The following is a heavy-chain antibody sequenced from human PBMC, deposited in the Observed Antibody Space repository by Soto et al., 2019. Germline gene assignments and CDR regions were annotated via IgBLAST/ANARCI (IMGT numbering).Heavy chain of an antibody. D-gene: IGHD4-17*01. CDR1: GYTLTDFS. V-gene: IGHV1-24*01. J-gene: IGHJ4*02. Sequence: ASVKVSCKVSGYTLTDFSMHWVRQAPGKGLEWMGGVDPEDGETIYAQKFQGRVTMTEDTSTDSAYMELSTLRSEDTGVYYCATSRTPVIYYFDYWGQGTLVTVSS. CDR2: VDPEDGET. CDR3: ATSRTPVIYYFDY.